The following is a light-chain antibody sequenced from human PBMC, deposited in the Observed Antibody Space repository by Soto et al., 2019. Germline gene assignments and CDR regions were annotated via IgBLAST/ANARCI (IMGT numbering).Light chain of an antibody. CDR1: QDINNR. CDR3: LQVKNFPRT. J-gene: IGKJ1*01. V-gene: IGKV1-12*01. CDR2: AAS. Sequence: DIQMTQAPSSVSASVGDRVTITCRASQDINNRVAWFQQRPGRAPKYLIQAASILQSGFPSRFSATGSGTDFTLTIDSLQPEDFATDYCLQVKNFPRTFGQGTKLEIK.